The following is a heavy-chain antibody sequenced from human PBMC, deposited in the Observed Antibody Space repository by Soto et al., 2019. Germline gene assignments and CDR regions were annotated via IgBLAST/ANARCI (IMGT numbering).Heavy chain of an antibody. CDR3: ARDRDDYGSGNYYNRIDF. CDR1: GGIFSTYA. V-gene: IGHV1-69*01. CDR2: IIPIFGTP. Sequence: QVQLVQSGAEVKKPGSSVKVSCKASGGIFSTYAISWLRQAPGQGLEWMGGIIPIFGTPNYAQRFQGRVTISADESTSTAYMELSRLRSEDTAVYYCARDRDDYGSGNYYNRIDFWCQGTLVPVSS. D-gene: IGHD3-10*01. J-gene: IGHJ4*02.